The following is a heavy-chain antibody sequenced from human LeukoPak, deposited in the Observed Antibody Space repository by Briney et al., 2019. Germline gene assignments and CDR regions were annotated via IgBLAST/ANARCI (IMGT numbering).Heavy chain of an antibody. CDR1: GGSISSSSYY. V-gene: IGHV4-39*01. D-gene: IGHD3-9*01. J-gene: IGHJ5*02. Sequence: SETLSLTCTVSGGSISSSSYYWGWIRQPPGKGLEWIGSIYYSGSTYYNPSLKSRVTISVDTSKNQFSLKLSSVTAADTAVYCCARRGELRYFDWLYAFDPWGQGTLVTVSS. CDR3: ARRGELRYFDWLYAFDP. CDR2: IYYSGST.